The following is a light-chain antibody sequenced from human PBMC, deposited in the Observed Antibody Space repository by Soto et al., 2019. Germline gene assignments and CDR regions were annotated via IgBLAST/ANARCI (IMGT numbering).Light chain of an antibody. CDR2: GAS. V-gene: IGKV3-20*01. CDR1: QSVSSSY. J-gene: IGKJ1*01. Sequence: EIVLTQSPGTLSLSPGERATLSCRAGQSVSSSYLAWYQQKPGQAPRLLIYGASSMATGIPERFSGSGSGTDFTLTISRLDPEDFAVYYCQQYGTSPWTFGQGTKVEIK. CDR3: QQYGTSPWT.